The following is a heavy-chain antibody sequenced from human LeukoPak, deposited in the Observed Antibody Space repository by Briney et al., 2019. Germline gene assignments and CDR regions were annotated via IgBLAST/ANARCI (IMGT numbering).Heavy chain of an antibody. J-gene: IGHJ4*02. Sequence: GGSLRLSCAATGFTFSSYAMNWVRQAPGKGLQWVSAISGSGGSTYYLDSVKGRFTISRDNSKNTLYLQMNSLGAEDTAVYYCAKSRGDVSNSLDYWGQGTLVTVSS. CDR1: GFTFSSYA. D-gene: IGHD5-24*01. V-gene: IGHV3-23*01. CDR2: ISGSGGST. CDR3: AKSRGDVSNSLDY.